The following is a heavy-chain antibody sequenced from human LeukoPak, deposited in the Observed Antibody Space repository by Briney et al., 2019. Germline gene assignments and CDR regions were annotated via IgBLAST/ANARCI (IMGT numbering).Heavy chain of an antibody. CDR3: ASLLELRLGADI. Sequence: PGGSLRLSCAASGFTFSSYWMHWVRQPPGKGLVWVSRINTDGSSTDYAHSVKGRFTISRDNAKNTLYLQMNSLRAEDTAVYYCASLLELRLGADIWGQGTMVTVSS. J-gene: IGHJ3*02. V-gene: IGHV3-74*01. CDR1: GFTFSSYW. D-gene: IGHD1-7*01. CDR2: INTDGSST.